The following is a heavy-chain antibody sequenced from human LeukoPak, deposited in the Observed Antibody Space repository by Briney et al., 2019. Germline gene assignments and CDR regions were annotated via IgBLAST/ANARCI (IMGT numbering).Heavy chain of an antibody. D-gene: IGHD3-10*01. CDR3: PIEQHGFSYSKYYIAG. CDR1: GFIFSSYG. CDR2: IWYDGTNK. J-gene: IGHJ4*02. Sequence: AGSMRLSCAASGFIFSSYGMHWVRQAPGKGRGWVAVIWYDGTNKYYADSVKGRFTISRDNSKNTLYLQMNSLSAEDRAGYYCPIEQHGFSYSKYYIAGWGQGTLVTVSS. V-gene: IGHV3-33*01.